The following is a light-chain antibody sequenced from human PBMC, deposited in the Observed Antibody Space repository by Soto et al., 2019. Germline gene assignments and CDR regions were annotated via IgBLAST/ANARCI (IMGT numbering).Light chain of an antibody. J-gene: IGKJ1*01. CDR3: QQYGRSPRT. Sequence: EIVLTKTTGNLSLSPGERATLSCRASQSVSSSYLAWYQQKPGQAPRLLIYGASSRATGIPDRFSGRGSGTDFTLTISRLEPEDFAVYYCQQYGRSPRTFGQGTKVDI. CDR1: QSVSSSY. CDR2: GAS. V-gene: IGKV3-20*01.